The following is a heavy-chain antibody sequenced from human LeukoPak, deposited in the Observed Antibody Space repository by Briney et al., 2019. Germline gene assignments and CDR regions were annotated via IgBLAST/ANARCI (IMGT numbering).Heavy chain of an antibody. CDR3: AKYGNSGWVIDN. D-gene: IGHD6-19*01. Sequence: NPSETLSLTCTVSGGSIGSNYWTWIRQPPGKGLEYIGYIYYTGGTNYNPSLKSRVTISVDTSKNQFSLNLTSVTAADTAVYFCAKYGNSGWVIDNWGQGTLVTVSS. J-gene: IGHJ4*02. V-gene: IGHV4-59*08. CDR1: GGSIGSNY. CDR2: IYYTGGT.